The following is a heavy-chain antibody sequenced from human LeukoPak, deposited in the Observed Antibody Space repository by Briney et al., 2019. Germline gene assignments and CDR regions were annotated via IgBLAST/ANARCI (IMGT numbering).Heavy chain of an antibody. Sequence: ASVKVSCKASGYTFTSYYMHWVRQAPGQGLEWMGIINPSGGSTSYAQKFQGRVTMTRDTSTSTAYMELRSLRSDDTAVYYCARGPSRPWGDYWGQGTLVTVSS. CDR3: ARGPSRPWGDY. CDR2: INPSGGST. J-gene: IGHJ4*02. V-gene: IGHV1-46*01. CDR1: GYTFTSYY. D-gene: IGHD6-6*01.